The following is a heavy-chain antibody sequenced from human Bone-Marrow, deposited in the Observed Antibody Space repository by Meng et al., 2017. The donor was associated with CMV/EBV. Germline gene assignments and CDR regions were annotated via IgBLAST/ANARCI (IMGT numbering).Heavy chain of an antibody. CDR2: IYPGDSDT. J-gene: IGHJ4*02. CDR3: ARRAGQYHIPAY. D-gene: IGHD2-2*01. CDR1: GYSFTSYW. V-gene: IGHV5-51*01. Sequence: GGSLRLSCKGSGYSFTSYWIGWVRQMPGKGLEWMGIIYPGDSDTRYSPSFQGQVTISADKSISTAYLQWSSLKASDTAMYYCARRAGQYHIPAYWGPGTLVTGSS.